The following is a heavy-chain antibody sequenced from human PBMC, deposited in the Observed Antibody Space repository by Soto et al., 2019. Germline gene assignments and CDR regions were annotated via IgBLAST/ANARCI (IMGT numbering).Heavy chain of an antibody. J-gene: IGHJ4*02. V-gene: IGHV4-34*01. CDR2: INHSGST. Sequence: QVRLQQWGAGLLKPSETLSLTCAVYGGSFSNYFWSWIRQPPGKGLEWIGGINHSGSTNYNPSLKSRVTISVDTSKNQLSLKLSSVTAADTAVYYCARGDSSGWYFEYWGQGTLVTVSS. CDR1: GGSFSNYF. D-gene: IGHD6-19*01. CDR3: ARGDSSGWYFEY.